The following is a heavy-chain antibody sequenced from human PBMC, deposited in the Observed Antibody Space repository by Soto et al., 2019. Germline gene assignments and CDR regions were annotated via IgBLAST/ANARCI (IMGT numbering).Heavy chain of an antibody. CDR2: IYTSGVT. CDR1: GGSISNYY. J-gene: IGHJ5*02. Sequence: QVELQESGPGLVKPSETLSLTCTVSGGSISNYYWSWIRQSAGKGLEWIGRIYTSGVTKYNPSLKSRVTMSADMSRNQVSLKLRSMTAADTAVYYCARGAVVPAGGWFDPWGQGTLVTVSS. D-gene: IGHD2-2*01. V-gene: IGHV4-4*07. CDR3: ARGAVVPAGGWFDP.